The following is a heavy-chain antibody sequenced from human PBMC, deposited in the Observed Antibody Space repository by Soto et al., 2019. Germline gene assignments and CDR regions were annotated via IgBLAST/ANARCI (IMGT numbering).Heavy chain of an antibody. CDR1: GGTFGSYS. CDR3: ARTDRYYGLDV. V-gene: IGHV1-69*02. CDR2: IIPIIGIA. Sequence: QVQLVQSGAEVKKPGSSVNIPCKASGGTFGSYSITWVRQAPGQGLERMGMIIPIIGIANDAQKLQGRLKITADTSTGTAYMELGSLRSDDTAMYYCARTDRYYGLDVWGQGTTVTVSS. J-gene: IGHJ6*02.